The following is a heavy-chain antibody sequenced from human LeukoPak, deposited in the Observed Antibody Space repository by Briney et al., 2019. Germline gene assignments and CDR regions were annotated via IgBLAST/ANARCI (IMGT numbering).Heavy chain of an antibody. D-gene: IGHD2-2*01. V-gene: IGHV3-23*01. CDR3: AKGRSSTSYYGMDV. Sequence: GGSLRFSCAASGFTFSSYAMSWVRQAPGKGLEWVSAISGSGGSTYYADSVKGRFTISRDNSKNTLYLQMNSLRAEDTAVYYCAKGRSSTSYYGMDVWGQGTTVTVSS. CDR2: ISGSGGST. CDR1: GFTFSSYA. J-gene: IGHJ6*02.